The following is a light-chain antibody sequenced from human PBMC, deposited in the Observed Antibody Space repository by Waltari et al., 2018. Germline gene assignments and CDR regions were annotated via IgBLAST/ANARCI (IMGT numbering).Light chain of an antibody. CDR2: GKN. CDR1: SLRSYY. Sequence: SSELTQDPAVSVALGQTVRITCQGDSLRSYYASWYQQKPGQAPVIFIYGKNNRPSGFPDVFSGSSSGNTASLTITGAQAEDEADYYCNSRDSSGNHLVVFGGGTKLTVL. J-gene: IGLJ2*01. CDR3: NSRDSSGNHLVV. V-gene: IGLV3-19*01.